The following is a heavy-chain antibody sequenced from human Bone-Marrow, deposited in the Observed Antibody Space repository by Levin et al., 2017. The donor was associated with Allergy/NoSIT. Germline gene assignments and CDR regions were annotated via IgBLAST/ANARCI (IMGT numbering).Heavy chain of an antibody. CDR3: ASNDMVRGGGDAFDI. CDR1: GGSISSGGYY. Sequence: ASETLSLTCTVSGGSISSGGYYWSWIRQHPGKGLEWIGYIYYSGSTYYNPSLKSRVTISVDTSKNQFSLKLSSVTAADTAVYYCASNDMVRGGGDAFDIWGQGTMVTVSS. CDR2: IYYSGST. V-gene: IGHV4-31*03. J-gene: IGHJ3*02. D-gene: IGHD3-10*01.